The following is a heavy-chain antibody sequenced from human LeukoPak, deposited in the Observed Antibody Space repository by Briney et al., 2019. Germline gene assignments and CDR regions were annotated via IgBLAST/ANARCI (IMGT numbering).Heavy chain of an antibody. CDR3: ARVEFISGYSHVY. CDR2: MNPNSGNT. D-gene: IGHD3-22*01. V-gene: IGHV1-8*02. J-gene: IGHJ4*02. CDR1: GGTFSSYA. Sequence: ASVKVSCKASGGTFSSYAINWVRQATGRGLEWMGWMNPNSGNTGYAQKFQGRVTMTRSIFISTAYMELSSLRSEDTAVYYCARVEFISGYSHVYWGQGTLVTVSS.